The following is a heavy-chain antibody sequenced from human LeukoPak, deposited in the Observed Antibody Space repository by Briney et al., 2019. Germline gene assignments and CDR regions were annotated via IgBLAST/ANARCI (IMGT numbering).Heavy chain of an antibody. V-gene: IGHV4-39*07. CDR2: IYYSGTT. CDR3: VRGGDFWTGYYADY. CDR1: GGSIRSSSYY. J-gene: IGHJ4*02. Sequence: PSETLSLTCTVSGGSIRSSSYYWGWIRQPPGKGLEWIGSIYYSGTTYYNPSLKSRVTISVDTSKNQFSLKLSSVTAADTAVYYCVRGGDFWTGYYADYWGQGTLVTVSS. D-gene: IGHD3/OR15-3a*01.